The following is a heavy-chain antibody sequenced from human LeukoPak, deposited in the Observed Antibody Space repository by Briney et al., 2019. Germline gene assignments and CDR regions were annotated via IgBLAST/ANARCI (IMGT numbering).Heavy chain of an antibody. V-gene: IGHV3-11*01. CDR2: ISSSGSTI. D-gene: IGHD6-13*01. J-gene: IGHJ3*02. CDR3: ASYRDSSSWAHDAFDI. CDR1: GFTFSDYA. Sequence: KAGGSLRLSCAASGFTFSDYAMSWIRQAPGKGLEWVSYISSSGSTIYYADSVKGRFTISRDNAKNSLYLQMNSLRAEDTAVYYCASYRDSSSWAHDAFDIWGQGTMVTVSS.